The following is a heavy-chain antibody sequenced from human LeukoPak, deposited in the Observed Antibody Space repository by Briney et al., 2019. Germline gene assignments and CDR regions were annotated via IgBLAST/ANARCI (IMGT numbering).Heavy chain of an antibody. Sequence: GGSLRLSCAASGFTFRDYYMTWIRQAPGKGLEWVSYISSSSSYTNYADSVKGRFTISRDNAKNSLYLQMNSLRAEDTAVYYCASGITMVRGVITDFWGQGTLVTVSS. CDR2: ISSSSSYT. V-gene: IGHV3-11*06. D-gene: IGHD3-10*01. CDR1: GFTFRDYY. J-gene: IGHJ4*02. CDR3: ASGITMVRGVITDF.